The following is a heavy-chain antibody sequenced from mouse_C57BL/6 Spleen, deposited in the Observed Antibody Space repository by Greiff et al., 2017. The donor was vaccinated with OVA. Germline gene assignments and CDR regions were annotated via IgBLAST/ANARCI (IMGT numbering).Heavy chain of an antibody. J-gene: IGHJ3*01. CDR3: ARRYYDEGFAY. CDR2: IHPNSGST. D-gene: IGHD2-4*01. Sequence: QVQLQQPGAELVKPGASVKLSCKASGYTFTSYWMHWVKQRPGQGLEWIGMIHPNSGSTNYNEKFKSKATLTVDKSSSTAYMQLSSLTSEDSAVYYCARRYYDEGFAYWGQGTLVTVSA. CDR1: GYTFTSYW. V-gene: IGHV1-64*01.